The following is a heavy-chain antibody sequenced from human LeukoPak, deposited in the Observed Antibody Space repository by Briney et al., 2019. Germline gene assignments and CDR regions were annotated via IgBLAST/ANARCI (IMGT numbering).Heavy chain of an antibody. V-gene: IGHV3-23*01. Sequence: GGSLRLSCAASGFTFSSYAMSWVRQAPGKGLEWVSAISGSGGSTYYADSVKGRFTIPRDNSKNTLYLQMNSLRAEDTAVYYCAKDGALEYYDSSGYSSNWGQGTLVTVSS. CDR1: GFTFSSYA. J-gene: IGHJ4*02. D-gene: IGHD3-22*01. CDR3: AKDGALEYYDSSGYSSN. CDR2: ISGSGGST.